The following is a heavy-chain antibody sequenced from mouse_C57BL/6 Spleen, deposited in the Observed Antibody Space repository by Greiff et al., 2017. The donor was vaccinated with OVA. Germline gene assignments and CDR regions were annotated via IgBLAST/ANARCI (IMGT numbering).Heavy chain of an antibody. D-gene: IGHD3-1*01. CDR2: ISNGGGST. Sequence: EVHLVESGGGLVQPGGSLKLSCAASGFTFSDYYMYWVRQTPEKRLEWVAYISNGGGSTYYPDTVKGRFTISRDNAKNTLYLQMSRLKSEDTAMYYCARQGYGYAMDYWGQGTLVTVSS. J-gene: IGHJ4*01. CDR1: GFTFSDYY. V-gene: IGHV5-12*01. CDR3: ARQGYGYAMDY.